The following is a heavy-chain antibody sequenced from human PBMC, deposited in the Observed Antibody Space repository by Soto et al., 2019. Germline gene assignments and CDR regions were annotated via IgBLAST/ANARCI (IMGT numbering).Heavy chain of an antibody. V-gene: IGHV4-61*08. CDR2: IYYSGST. D-gene: IGHD3-16*01. Sequence: PSXTLSLTCAVSGGCINSGGYYGSWIRQPPGKGLEWIGYIYYSGSTNYNPSLKSRVTISVDTSKNQFSLKLSSVTAADTAVYYCARRYGGNFDYWGQGTLVTVSS. CDR1: GGCINSGGYY. CDR3: ARRYGGNFDY. J-gene: IGHJ4*02.